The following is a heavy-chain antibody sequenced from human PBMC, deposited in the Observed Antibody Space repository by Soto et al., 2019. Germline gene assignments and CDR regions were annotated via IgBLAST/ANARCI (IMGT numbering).Heavy chain of an antibody. J-gene: IGHJ6*02. CDR1: GFTFSDYY. CDR3: AREVGDAGYYGMDV. Sequence: QVQLVESGGGLVKPGGSLRLSCAASGFTFSDYYMSWIRQAPGKGLEWVSYISSSSSYTNYADSVKGRFTISRDNAKNSLYLLMNSLRAEDTAVYYCAREVGDAGYYGMDVWGQGTTVTVSS. V-gene: IGHV3-11*06. D-gene: IGHD2-15*01. CDR2: ISSSSSYT.